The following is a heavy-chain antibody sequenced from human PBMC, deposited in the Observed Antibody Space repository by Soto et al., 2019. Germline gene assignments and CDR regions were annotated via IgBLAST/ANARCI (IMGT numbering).Heavy chain of an antibody. J-gene: IGHJ3*02. CDR2: ISSSSSYI. CDR1: GFTFSSYS. V-gene: IGHV3-21*01. CDR3: ASDLSIGPHHDAFNI. D-gene: IGHD6-6*01. Sequence: GGSLRLSCAASGFTFSSYSMNWVRQAPGKGLEWVSSISSSSSYIYYADSVKGRFTISRDNAKNSLYLQMNSLRAEDTAVYYWASDLSIGPHHDAFNICGKGTMVTVS.